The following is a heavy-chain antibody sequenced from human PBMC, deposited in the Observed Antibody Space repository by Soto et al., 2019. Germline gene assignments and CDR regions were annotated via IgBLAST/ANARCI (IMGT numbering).Heavy chain of an antibody. CDR1: GGSFSGYY. Sequence: SETLSLTCAVYGGSFSGYYWSWIRQPPGKGLEWIGEINHSGSTNYNPSLKSRVTISVDTSKNQFSLKLSSVTAADTAVYYCARVGYCSGGSCYIISRYYYYYYMDVWGKGTTVTVSS. CDR2: INHSGST. CDR3: ARVGYCSGGSCYIISRYYYYYYMDV. J-gene: IGHJ6*03. D-gene: IGHD2-15*01. V-gene: IGHV4-34*01.